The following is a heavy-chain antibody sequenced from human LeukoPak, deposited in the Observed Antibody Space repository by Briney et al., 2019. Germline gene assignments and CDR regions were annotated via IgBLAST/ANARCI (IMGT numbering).Heavy chain of an antibody. CDR2: IYYSGST. J-gene: IGHJ4*02. D-gene: IGHD3-9*01. CDR3: ARLMAGYSHYYFDY. V-gene: IGHV4-59*08. Sequence: SETLSLTCTVSGSSISSYYWSWIRQPPGKGLEWIGYIYYSGSTNYNPSLKSRVTISVDTSKNQFSLKLSSVTAADTAVYYCARLMAGYSHYYFDYWGQGTLVTVSS. CDR1: GSSISSYY.